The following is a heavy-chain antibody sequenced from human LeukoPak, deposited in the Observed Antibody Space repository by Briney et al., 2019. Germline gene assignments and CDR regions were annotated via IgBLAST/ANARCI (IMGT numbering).Heavy chain of an antibody. V-gene: IGHV1-69*05. J-gene: IGHJ3*02. D-gene: IGHD2-8*01. CDR1: GYTFTSSG. CDR2: IIPVSGTT. CDR3: AREDFTNYLNNAFDI. Sequence: GASVKVSCKASGYTFTSSGISWVRQSPGQGLEWMGNIIPVSGTTDYAQKFQGRVTITTDESTSTTYLELSSLRSDDTAVYYCAREDFTNYLNNAFDIWGQGTMVTVSS.